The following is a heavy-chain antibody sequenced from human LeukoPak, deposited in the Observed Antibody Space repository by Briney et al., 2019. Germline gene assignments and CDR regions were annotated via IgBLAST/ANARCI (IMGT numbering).Heavy chain of an antibody. CDR2: IYYSGST. J-gene: IGHJ4*02. Sequence: SETLSLTCTVSGASVSSGGYYWSWLRQPPGKGLEWIGYIYYSGSTNYNPSLKSRVTTSVDTSKNQFSLKVSSVTAADTAVYYCARRGGSGRSFDYWGQGTLVTVSS. V-gene: IGHV4-61*08. CDR1: GASVSSGGYY. CDR3: ARRGGSGRSFDY. D-gene: IGHD3-10*01.